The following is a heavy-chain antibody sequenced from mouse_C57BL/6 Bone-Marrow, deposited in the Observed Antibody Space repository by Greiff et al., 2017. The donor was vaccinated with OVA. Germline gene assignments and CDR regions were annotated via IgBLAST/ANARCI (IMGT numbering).Heavy chain of an antibody. V-gene: IGHV5-12*01. D-gene: IGHD2-2*01. Sequence: EVKVVESGGGLVQPGGSLKLSCAASGFTFSDYYMYWVRQTPEKRLEWVAYISNGGGSTYYPDTVKGRFTISRDNAKNTLYLQMSRLKSEDTAMYYCARRGGYPTWFAYWGQGTLVTVSA. J-gene: IGHJ3*01. CDR2: ISNGGGST. CDR1: GFTFSDYY. CDR3: ARRGGYPTWFAY.